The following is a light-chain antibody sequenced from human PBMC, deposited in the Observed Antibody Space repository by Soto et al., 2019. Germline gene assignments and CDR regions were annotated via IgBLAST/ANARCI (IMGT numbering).Light chain of an antibody. CDR1: SSDVGDYNY. V-gene: IGLV2-14*01. CDR3: SSYTATNPLV. Sequence: QSVLTQPASVSGSPGQSITISCTGTSSDVGDYNYVSWYQQHPGKAPKLIIYGVSNRPSGISNRFSGSKSGNTASLTVSGLQAEDGADYYCSSYTATNPLVFGGGTKVTAL. CDR2: GVS. J-gene: IGLJ2*01.